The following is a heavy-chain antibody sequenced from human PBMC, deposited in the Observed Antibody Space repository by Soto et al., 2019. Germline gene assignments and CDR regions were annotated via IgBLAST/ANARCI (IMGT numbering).Heavy chain of an antibody. CDR2: ISAHNGNI. CDR3: ARWRYGDY. J-gene: IGHJ4*02. D-gene: IGHD1-1*01. V-gene: IGHV1-18*01. Sequence: QVHLVQSGAEVKKPGASVKVSCKASGYTFTSYGIPWVRPAPGQGLEWMGWISAHNGNIDSAQKLQGRVIVTRDTSTSTAYMELRSLISDDTAVYYCARWRYGDYWGQGALVTVSS. CDR1: GYTFTSYG.